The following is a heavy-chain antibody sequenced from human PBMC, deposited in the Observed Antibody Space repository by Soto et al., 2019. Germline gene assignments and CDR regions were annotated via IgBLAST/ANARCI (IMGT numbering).Heavy chain of an antibody. CDR2: IKSKTDGGTT. J-gene: IGHJ4*02. CDR3: TPLALKYSSGWYEFSD. V-gene: IGHV3-15*07. CDR1: GFTFSNVW. Sequence: EVQLVESGGGLVKPGGSLRLSCAASGFTFSNVWMNWVRQAPGKGLEWVGRIKSKTDGGTTDYAAPVKGRFTISRDDSKNMPFLQMNSLKTEDTAVYYCTPLALKYSSGWYEFSDWGQGTLVTVSS. D-gene: IGHD6-19*01.